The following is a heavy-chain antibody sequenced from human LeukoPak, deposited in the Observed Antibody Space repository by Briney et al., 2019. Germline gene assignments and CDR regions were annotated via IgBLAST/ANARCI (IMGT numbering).Heavy chain of an antibody. D-gene: IGHD3-10*01. J-gene: IGHJ4*02. CDR1: GGSFSGYY. CDR3: ARGVVRGVIPFDY. V-gene: IGHV4-34*01. CDR2: MNHSGST. Sequence: SETLSLTCAVYGGSFSGYYWSWIRLPPGKGLEWIGEMNHSGSTNYNPSLKSRVTISVDTSKNQFSLKLSSVTAADTAVYYCARGVVRGVIPFDYWGQGTLVTVSS.